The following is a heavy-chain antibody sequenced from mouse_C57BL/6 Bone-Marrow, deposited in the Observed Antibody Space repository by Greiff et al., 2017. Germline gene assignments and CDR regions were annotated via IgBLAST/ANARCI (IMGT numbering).Heavy chain of an antibody. J-gene: IGHJ2*01. CDR2: ISDGGSYT. D-gene: IGHD2-5*01. V-gene: IGHV5-4*01. CDR1: GFTFSSYA. Sequence: EVKLVESGGGLVKPGGSLKLSCAASGFTFSSYAMSWVRQTPEKRLEWVATISDGGSYTYYPDNVKGRFTISRDNAKNNLYLQMSHLKSEDTAMYYCARDRGYSTYFDDWGQGTTLTVSS. CDR3: ARDRGYSTYFDD.